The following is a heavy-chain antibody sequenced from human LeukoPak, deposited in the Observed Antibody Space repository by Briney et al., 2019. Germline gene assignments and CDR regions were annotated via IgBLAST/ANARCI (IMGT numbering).Heavy chain of an antibody. D-gene: IGHD2-15*01. CDR2: INPNSGGT. Sequence: ASVKVSCKASGYTFTGYYMHWVRQAPGQGLEWMGRINPNSGGTNYAQKFQGRVTMTRDTSISTAYMELSRLRSDDTAVYYCARGSASDIVVVVADYYYYGMDVWGQGTTVTVSS. CDR3: ARGSASDIVVVVADYYYYGMDV. CDR1: GYTFTGYY. J-gene: IGHJ6*02. V-gene: IGHV1-2*06.